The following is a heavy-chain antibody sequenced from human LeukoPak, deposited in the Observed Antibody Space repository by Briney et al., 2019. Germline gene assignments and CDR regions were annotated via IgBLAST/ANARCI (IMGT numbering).Heavy chain of an antibody. CDR3: ARRPYYYDSLDY. CDR2: ISSSGRTI. CDR1: GFTFSSFS. V-gene: IGHV3-48*04. Sequence: SGGSLRLSCAASGFTFSSFSMNWVRQAPGKGLEWLSYISSSGRTIYADSVKGRFTISRDIAKNSLYLQMNSLRAEDTAVYYCARRPYYYDSLDYWGQGTLVTVSS. J-gene: IGHJ4*02. D-gene: IGHD3-22*01.